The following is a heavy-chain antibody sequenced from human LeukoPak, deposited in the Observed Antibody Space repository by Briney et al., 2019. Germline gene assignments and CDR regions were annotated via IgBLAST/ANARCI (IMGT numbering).Heavy chain of an antibody. D-gene: IGHD3-3*01. CDR1: GYTFTSYD. Sequence: ASVKVSCKASGYTFTSYDINWVRQATGQGLEWMGWMNPNSGNTGYSQKFQGRVTMTRNTSISKAYMELSSLRSEDTAVYYCARMRITIFGVVIISDAFDIWGQGTMVTVSS. V-gene: IGHV1-8*01. CDR2: MNPNSGNT. CDR3: ARMRITIFGVVIISDAFDI. J-gene: IGHJ3*02.